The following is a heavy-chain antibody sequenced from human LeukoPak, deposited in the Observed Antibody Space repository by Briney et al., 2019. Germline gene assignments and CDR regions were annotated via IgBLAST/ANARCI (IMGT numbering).Heavy chain of an antibody. V-gene: IGHV5-51*01. CDR1: GYSFIRNW. D-gene: IGHD6-19*01. J-gene: IGHJ4*02. Sequence: GESLKISCKGSGYSFIRNWIGWVRQMPGKGLEWMAIIYPGDSDTRYSPSFQGQVTISADKSISTAYLQWSSLKASDTAMYYCARRSKAVGLNYWGQGTLVTVSS. CDR2: IYPGDSDT. CDR3: ARRSKAVGLNY.